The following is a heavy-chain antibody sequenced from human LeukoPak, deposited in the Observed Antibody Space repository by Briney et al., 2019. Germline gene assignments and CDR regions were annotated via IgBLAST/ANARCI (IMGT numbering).Heavy chain of an antibody. CDR1: GFTFSSYA. Sequence: SGGSLRLSCAASGFTFSSYAMSWVRQAPGKGLEWVSAISGSGGSTYYADSVKGRFTISRDNSKNTLYLQMNSLRAEDTAVYYCASPPGGWYGLTNFDYWGQGTLVTVSS. CDR3: ASPPGGWYGLTNFDY. CDR2: ISGSGGST. D-gene: IGHD6-19*01. V-gene: IGHV3-23*01. J-gene: IGHJ4*02.